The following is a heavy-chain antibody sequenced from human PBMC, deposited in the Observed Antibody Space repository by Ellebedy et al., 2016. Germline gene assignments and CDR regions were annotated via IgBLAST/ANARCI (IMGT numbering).Heavy chain of an antibody. D-gene: IGHD2-15*01. CDR2: VYHSGST. CDR3: AREVGSVVVVAATMHYYYYMDV. V-gene: IGHV4-4*02. Sequence: SETLSLTCAVSGGSISSSNWWSWARPPPGKGLEWIGEVYHSGSTNYNPSLKSRVIISVDKSKNQFSLKLSSVTAADTAVYYCAREVGSVVVVAATMHYYYYMDVWGKGTTVTVSS. CDR1: GGSISSSNW. J-gene: IGHJ6*03.